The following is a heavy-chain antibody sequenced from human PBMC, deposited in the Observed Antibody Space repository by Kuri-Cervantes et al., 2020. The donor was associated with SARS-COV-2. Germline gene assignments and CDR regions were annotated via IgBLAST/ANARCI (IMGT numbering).Heavy chain of an antibody. CDR1: GGTFSSYT. J-gene: IGHJ6*03. CDR3: ATSPPYYYYYMDV. Sequence: ASVKVSCKASGGTFSSYTISWVRQAPGQGLEWMGWISAYNGNTNYAQKLQGRVTMTTDTSTSTAYMELRSLRSEDTAVYYCATSPPYYYYYMDVWGKGTTVTVSS. V-gene: IGHV1-18*01. CDR2: ISAYNGNT.